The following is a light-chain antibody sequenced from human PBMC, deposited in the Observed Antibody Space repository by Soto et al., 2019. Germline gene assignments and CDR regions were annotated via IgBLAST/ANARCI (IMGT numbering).Light chain of an antibody. J-gene: IGKJ4*01. Sequence: DIQLTQSPSFLSASAGDRVTITCRASQGISRYLAWYQQKPGKAPKLLIYGASTLQSGVPSRFSGSGSGTEFTLTISLQPEDFATYYCQQLNNYPLTFGGGTKVEIK. CDR1: QGISRY. CDR2: GAS. CDR3: QQLNNYPLT. V-gene: IGKV1-9*01.